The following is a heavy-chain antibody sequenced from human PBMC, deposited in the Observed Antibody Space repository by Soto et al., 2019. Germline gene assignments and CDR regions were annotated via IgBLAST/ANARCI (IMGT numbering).Heavy chain of an antibody. J-gene: IGHJ5*02. CDR1: GYTFTGYY. Sequence: GASVKVSCKASGYTFTGYYMHWVRQAPGQGLEWMGWINPNSGGTNYAQKFQGWVTMTRDTSISTAYMELSRLRSDDTAVYYCARERSPGDNWFDPWGQGTLVTVSS. V-gene: IGHV1-2*04. CDR2: INPNSGGT. CDR3: ARERSPGDNWFDP.